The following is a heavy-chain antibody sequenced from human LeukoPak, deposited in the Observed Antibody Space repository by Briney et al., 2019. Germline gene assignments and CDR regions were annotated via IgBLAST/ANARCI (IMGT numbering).Heavy chain of an antibody. V-gene: IGHV4-38-2*02. D-gene: IGHD3-10*01. CDR2: FYHNGNT. J-gene: IGHJ4*02. CDR3: SSGSLYYPSN. Sequence: SETLSLTCNVSGYPIRSGYYWGWIRQPPGKGLEWIGSFYHNGNTHYNPSLKSRVSILVDTSRNQFSLRLSSVTATDTAVYYCSSGSLYYPSNWGQGTLVTVSS. CDR1: GYPIRSGYY.